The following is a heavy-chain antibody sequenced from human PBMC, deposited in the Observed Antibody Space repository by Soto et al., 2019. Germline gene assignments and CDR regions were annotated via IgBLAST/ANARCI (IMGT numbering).Heavy chain of an antibody. CDR1: GGSLSDYY. Sequence: QVQLQQWGAGLLKSSETLSLTCAVYGGSLSDYYWSWIRQPPGKGLEWIGEINHSRRTNNNPSNTIRVTISVDTSKNQCPLKVSSVTAADTAVYYCARTPRAVAGTAGMDVWGQGTTVTVSS. CDR2: INHSRRT. D-gene: IGHD6-19*01. CDR3: ARTPRAVAGTAGMDV. J-gene: IGHJ6*02. V-gene: IGHV4-34*01.